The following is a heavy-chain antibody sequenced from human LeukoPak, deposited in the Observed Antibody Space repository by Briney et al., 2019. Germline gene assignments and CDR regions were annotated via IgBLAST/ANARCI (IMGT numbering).Heavy chain of an antibody. CDR3: ARDRVITFGGVIGH. CDR1: GFTFSSYS. CDR2: IRYDGSNE. Sequence: GGSLRLSCAASGFTFSSYSMHWVRQAPGKGREWVSFIRYDGSNEYYADSVRGRFTISRDNSKNTLYLQMNSLRAEDTAVYYCARDRVITFGGVIGHWGQGTLVTVSS. D-gene: IGHD3-16*01. V-gene: IGHV3-30*02. J-gene: IGHJ5*02.